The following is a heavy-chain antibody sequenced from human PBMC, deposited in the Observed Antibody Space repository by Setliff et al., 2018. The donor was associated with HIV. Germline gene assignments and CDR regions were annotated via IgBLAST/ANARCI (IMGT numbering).Heavy chain of an antibody. D-gene: IGHD3-22*01. CDR3: ASLPPLYDSRGYYFDY. Sequence: SETLSLTCAVSGYSISSGYYWGWIRQPPGKGLEWIGSIYYSGSTYYNPSLNSRVTISVDASKNQFSQKLTSVNAEDTAVYYCASLPPLYDSRGYYFDYWGQGTLVTVSS. CDR2: IYYSGST. CDR1: GYSISSGYY. V-gene: IGHV4-38-2*01. J-gene: IGHJ4*02.